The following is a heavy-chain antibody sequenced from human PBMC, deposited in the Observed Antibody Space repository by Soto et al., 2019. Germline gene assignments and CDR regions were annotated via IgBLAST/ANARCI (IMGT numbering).Heavy chain of an antibody. CDR2: ISGYNGNT. CDR3: AREGQAPYYYYGMDV. J-gene: IGHJ6*02. CDR1: GYTFTNYG. Sequence: QVQVVQSGDEVKKPGASVKVSCKASGYTFTNYGFSWVRHAPGQGLEWMGWISGYNGNTKYAEKFQGRVTMTTDTSTSTAHMELRSLRSDDTAVYYCAREGQAPYYYYGMDVWGQGTAVTVSS. V-gene: IGHV1-18*01.